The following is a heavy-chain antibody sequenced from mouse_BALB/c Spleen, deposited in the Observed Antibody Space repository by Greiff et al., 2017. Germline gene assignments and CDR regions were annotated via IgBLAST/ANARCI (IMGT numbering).Heavy chain of an antibody. CDR3: ARSAWFAY. Sequence: EVKLVESGGGLVKPGGSLKLSCAASGFTFSSYAMSWVRQTPEKRLEWVASISSGGSTYYPDSVKGRCTISRDNARNILYLQMSRLRSEDTAMYYCARSAWFAYWGQGTLVTVSA. V-gene: IGHV5-6-5*01. CDR1: GFTFSSYA. J-gene: IGHJ3*01. CDR2: ISSGGST.